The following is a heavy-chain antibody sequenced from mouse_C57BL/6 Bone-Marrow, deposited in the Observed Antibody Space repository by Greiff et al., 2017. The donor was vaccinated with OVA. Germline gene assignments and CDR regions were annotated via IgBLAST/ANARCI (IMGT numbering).Heavy chain of an antibody. V-gene: IGHV1-5*01. CDR3: TTASVSLYYFDY. CDR2: IYPGNSDT. D-gene: IGHD6-2*01. CDR1: GYTFTSYW. Sequence: VQLQQSGTVLARPGASVKMSCKTSGYTFTSYWMHWVKQRPGQGLEWIGAIYPGNSDTSYNQKFKGKAKLTAVTSASTAYMELSSLTYEDSAVYYCTTASVSLYYFDYWGQGTTLTVSS. J-gene: IGHJ2*01.